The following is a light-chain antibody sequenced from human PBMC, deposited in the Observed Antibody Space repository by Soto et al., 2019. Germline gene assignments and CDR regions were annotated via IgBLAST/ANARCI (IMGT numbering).Light chain of an antibody. CDR2: GAS. Sequence: ETLMTQSPATLSVSPGERATLSCRASQRVNNNLAWYQQKLGQAPRVLIYGASTRATGIPARFTGGGSGTEFILTTTILQSEDSAVYCCQEYNTWPWTFGQGTKVDI. V-gene: IGKV3-15*01. CDR1: QRVNNN. CDR3: QEYNTWPWT. J-gene: IGKJ1*01.